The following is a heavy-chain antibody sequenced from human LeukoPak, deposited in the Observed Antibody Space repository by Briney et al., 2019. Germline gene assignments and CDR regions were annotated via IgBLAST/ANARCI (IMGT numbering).Heavy chain of an antibody. V-gene: IGHV4-39*07. CDR1: GGSISTSNYY. Sequence: SETLSLTCTVSGGSISTSNYYWGWIRQPPGKGLEWIGNIFYSGSTYYSPSLKSRVTISLDTSRNQFSLKLNSVTAADTAVYYCTREPDCSGFDLWGQGTLVTVSS. CDR3: TREPDCSGFDL. D-gene: IGHD2-15*01. J-gene: IGHJ4*02. CDR2: IFYSGST.